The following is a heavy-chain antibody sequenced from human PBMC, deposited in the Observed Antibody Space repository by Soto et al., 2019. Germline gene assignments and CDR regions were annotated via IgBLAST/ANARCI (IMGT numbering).Heavy chain of an antibody. J-gene: IGHJ4*02. D-gene: IGHD3-22*01. Sequence: GGSLRLSCAASGFTFNKYAMSWVRQAPGKGLEWVSAMSASGVSTYYADSVMGRFTISRDNSKNTVYLQMNSLRAEDTAVYYCAKIESRFFYDSTGYYPFDYWGQGTLVTVSS. CDR1: GFTFNKYA. CDR3: AKIESRFFYDSTGYYPFDY. V-gene: IGHV3-23*01. CDR2: MSASGVST.